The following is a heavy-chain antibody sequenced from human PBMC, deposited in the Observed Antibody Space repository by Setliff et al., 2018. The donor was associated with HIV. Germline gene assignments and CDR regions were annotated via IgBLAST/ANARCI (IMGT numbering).Heavy chain of an antibody. J-gene: IGHJ3*02. V-gene: IGHV1-46*01. CDR3: ARLPFITIFGVLNGDDGFDI. Sequence: ASVKVSCKASGYSFTNYYIHWVRQAPGQGLEWMGVINPSSGDTLYAQNFQGRVTVTRDTSTSTVYMELSSLRSEDTAVYYCARLPFITIFGVLNGDDGFDIRGQGTMVTVSS. D-gene: IGHD3-3*01. CDR1: GYSFTNYY. CDR2: INPSSGDT.